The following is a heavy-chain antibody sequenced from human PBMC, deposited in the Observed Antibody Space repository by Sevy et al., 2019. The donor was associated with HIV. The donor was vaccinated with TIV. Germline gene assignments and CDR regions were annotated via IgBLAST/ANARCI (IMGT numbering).Heavy chain of an antibody. Sequence: SETLSLTCTVSGGSISSGGYYWSWIRQHPGKGLEWIGYIYYSGSTYYHPSLKSRVTISVDTSKNQFSLKLSSVTAADTAVYYCARGEKNYDFWSGYPYYFDYWGQGTLVTVSS. CDR2: IYYSGST. J-gene: IGHJ4*02. V-gene: IGHV4-31*03. CDR3: ARGEKNYDFWSGYPYYFDY. D-gene: IGHD3-3*01. CDR1: GGSISSGGYY.